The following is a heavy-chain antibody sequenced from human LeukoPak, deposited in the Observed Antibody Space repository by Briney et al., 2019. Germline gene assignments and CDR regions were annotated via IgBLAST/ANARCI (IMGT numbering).Heavy chain of an antibody. V-gene: IGHV4-4*07. CDR1: GGSISSYY. CDR2: IYTSGST. J-gene: IGHJ5*02. CDR3: ARVWGDYEMGDSWFDP. D-gene: IGHD4-17*01. Sequence: PSETLSLTCTVSGGSISSYYWSWIRQPAGKGLEWIGRIYTSGSTNYNPSLKSRVTMSVDTSKNQFSLKLSSVTAADTAVYYCARVWGDYEMGDSWFDPWGQGTLVTVSS.